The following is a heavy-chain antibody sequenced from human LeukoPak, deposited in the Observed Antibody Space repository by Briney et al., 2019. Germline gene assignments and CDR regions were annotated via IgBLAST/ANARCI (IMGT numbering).Heavy chain of an antibody. J-gene: IGHJ4*02. CDR2: INPSGGST. CDR3: ARATGGKYYYDSSGYYAPEY. D-gene: IGHD3-22*01. Sequence: ASVKVSCKASGYTFTSYYMHWVRQAPGQGLEWMGIINPSGGSTSYAQKFQGRVTMTRDTSTSTVYMELSSLRSEDTAVYYCARATGGKYYYDSSGYYAPEYWGQGTPVTVSS. V-gene: IGHV1-46*01. CDR1: GYTFTSYY.